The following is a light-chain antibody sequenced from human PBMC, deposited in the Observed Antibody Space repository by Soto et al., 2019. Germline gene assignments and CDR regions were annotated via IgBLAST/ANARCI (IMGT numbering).Light chain of an antibody. Sequence: IQMTKYTFTLSASVGDRVTITCRASQSISSWLAWYQQKPGKAPKLLIYDASSLESGVPSRFSGSGSGTEFTLTISSLQPDDFATYYCQQYNSYSKWTFGQGTKVEIK. CDR3: QQYNSYSKWT. CDR1: QSISSW. V-gene: IGKV1-5*01. J-gene: IGKJ1*01. CDR2: DAS.